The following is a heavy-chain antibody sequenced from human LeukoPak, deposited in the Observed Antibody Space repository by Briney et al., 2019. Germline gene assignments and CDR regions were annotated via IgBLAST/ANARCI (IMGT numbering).Heavy chain of an antibody. CDR1: GFAFSNFV. D-gene: IGHD4-23*01. CDR3: AKVSYGGNSY. V-gene: IGHV3-23*01. CDR2: LSGSGGST. Sequence: GGSLRLSRAGSGFAFSNFVITWVRQAPGKGLEWVSGLSGSGGSTYYADSVKGRFTISRDDSKNTLFLQMNNLRAEDTAVYYCAKVSYGGNSYWGQGTLVTVSS. J-gene: IGHJ4*02.